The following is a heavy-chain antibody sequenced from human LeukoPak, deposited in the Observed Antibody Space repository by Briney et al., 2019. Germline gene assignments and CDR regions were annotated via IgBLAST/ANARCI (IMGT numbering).Heavy chain of an antibody. D-gene: IGHD1-26*01. CDR3: AKSSISGSSTHFDY. V-gene: IGHV3-30*02. CDR2: IRYDGSNK. Sequence: PGGSLRLSCAASGFTFSGSAMHWVRQAPGKGLEWVAFIRYDGSNKYYADSVKGRFTISRDNSKNTLYLQMNSLRAEDTAVYYCAKSSISGSSTHFDYWGQGTLVTVSS. J-gene: IGHJ4*02. CDR1: GFTFSGSA.